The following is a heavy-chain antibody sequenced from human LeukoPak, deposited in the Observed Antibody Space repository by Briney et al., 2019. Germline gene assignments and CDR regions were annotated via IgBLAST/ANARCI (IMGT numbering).Heavy chain of an antibody. V-gene: IGHV1-2*02. Sequence: ASVKVSCKASGYTFSDYFMHWVRQAPGQGLEWMGWINPKTGGTNYAQKFQGRVTMTRDTSISTAYMELSRLRSDDTAVYYCARVYHYGDYTDDYWGQGTLVTVSS. CDR2: INPKTGGT. CDR3: ARVYHYGDYTDDY. J-gene: IGHJ4*02. CDR1: GYTFSDYF. D-gene: IGHD4-17*01.